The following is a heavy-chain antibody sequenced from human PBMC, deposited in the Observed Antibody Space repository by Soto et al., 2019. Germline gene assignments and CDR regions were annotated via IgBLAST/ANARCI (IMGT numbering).Heavy chain of an antibody. V-gene: IGHV3-23*01. Sequence: VQLLESGGGLVQPGGSLRLSCAASGFTFSSYAMSWVRQAPGKGLEWVSAISGSGGSTYYADSVKGRFTISRDNSKNTLYPQMNSLRAEDTAVYYCAKDRCSSSCYFDYWGQGTLVTVSS. J-gene: IGHJ4*02. CDR2: ISGSGGST. CDR3: AKDRCSSSCYFDY. D-gene: IGHD6-13*01. CDR1: GFTFSSYA.